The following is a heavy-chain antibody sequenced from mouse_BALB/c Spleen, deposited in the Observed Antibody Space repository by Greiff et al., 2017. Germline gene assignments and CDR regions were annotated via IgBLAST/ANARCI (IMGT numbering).Heavy chain of an antibody. CDR1: GFSLTGYG. Sequence: QVQLKESGPGLVAPSQSLSITCTVSGFSLTGYGVNWVRQPPGKGLEWLGMIWGDGSTDYNSALKSRLSISKDNSKSQVFLKMNSLQTDDTARYYCARDRGYYGPHWYFDVWGAGTTVTVSS. V-gene: IGHV2-6-7*01. D-gene: IGHD1-2*01. J-gene: IGHJ1*01. CDR3: ARDRGYYGPHWYFDV. CDR2: IWGDGST.